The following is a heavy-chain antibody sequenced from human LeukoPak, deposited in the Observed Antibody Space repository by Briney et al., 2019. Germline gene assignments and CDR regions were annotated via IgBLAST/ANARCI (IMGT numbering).Heavy chain of an antibody. CDR2: ISGSVTTI. CDR3: SRSRPKFKDFDY. CDR1: GFTFSSYE. Sequence: GGSLRLSCAASGFTFSSYEMNWVRQAPGKGLEWLSYISGSVTTIYYADSVKGRFTISRDNARNSLYLQMTSLRAEDTAVYYCSRSRPKFKDFDYWGQGTLVTVSS. J-gene: IGHJ4*02. V-gene: IGHV3-48*03.